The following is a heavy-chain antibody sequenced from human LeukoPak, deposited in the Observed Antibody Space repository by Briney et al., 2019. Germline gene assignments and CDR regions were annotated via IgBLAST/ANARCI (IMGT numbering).Heavy chain of an antibody. CDR1: GGSISSYY. D-gene: IGHD3-10*01. V-gene: IGHV4-59*01. J-gene: IGHJ6*02. CDR3: ARGRYYGSGSYYYYYYGMDV. Sequence: SETLSLTCTVSGGSISSYYWSWIRQPPGKRLEWIGYIYYSGSTNYNPSLKSRVTISVDTSKNQFSLKLSSVTAADTAVYYCARGRYYGSGSYYYYYYGMDVWGQGTTVTVPS. CDR2: IYYSGST.